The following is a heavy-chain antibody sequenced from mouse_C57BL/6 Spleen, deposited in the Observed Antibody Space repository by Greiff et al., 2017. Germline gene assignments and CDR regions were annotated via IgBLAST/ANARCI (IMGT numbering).Heavy chain of an antibody. V-gene: IGHV1-80*01. CDR1: GYAFSSYW. CDR2: IYPGDGDT. D-gene: IGHD1-1*01. J-gene: IGHJ2*01. Sequence: VQLQQSGAELVKPGASVKISCKASGYAFSSYWMNWVKQRPGKGLEWIGQIYPGDGDTNYNGKFKGKATLTADKSSSTAYMQLSSLTSEDSAVYFCARGNYYGSSHYFDDWGQGTTLTVSS. CDR3: ARGNYYGSSHYFDD.